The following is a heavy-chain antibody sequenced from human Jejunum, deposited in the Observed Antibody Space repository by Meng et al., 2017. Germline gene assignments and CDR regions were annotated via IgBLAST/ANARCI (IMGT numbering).Heavy chain of an antibody. D-gene: IGHD1-26*01. CDR2: FTRGGTT. Sequence: QVQLQQWGAGLLRPSETLSLTCSVYGGSISGYFWSWIRQAPGEGLEWVGEFTRGGTTNYNPSLKSRVTISADTSKNQFSLTLSSVSAADTVVYYCARHEVDFDNWGQGTLVTVSS. V-gene: IGHV4-34*02. CDR1: GGSISGYF. J-gene: IGHJ4*02. CDR3: ARHEVDFDN.